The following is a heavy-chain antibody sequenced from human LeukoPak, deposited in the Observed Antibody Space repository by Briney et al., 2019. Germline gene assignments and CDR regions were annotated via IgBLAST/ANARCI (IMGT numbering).Heavy chain of an antibody. V-gene: IGHV1-2*02. CDR3: AREDYYDGSGYYPNWFDP. J-gene: IGHJ5*02. D-gene: IGHD3-22*01. CDR2: INPNSGGT. Sequence: ASVKVSCKASGYTFTGYYMHWVRQAPGQGLEWMGWINPNSGGTNYAQKFQGRVTMTRDTSISTAYMELSRLRSDDTAVYYCAREDYYDGSGYYPNWFDPWGQGTLVTVSS. CDR1: GYTFTGYY.